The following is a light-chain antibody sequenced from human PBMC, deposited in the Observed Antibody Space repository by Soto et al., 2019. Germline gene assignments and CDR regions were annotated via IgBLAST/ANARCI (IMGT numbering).Light chain of an antibody. CDR2: DVS. CDR3: CSYAGSYTFVGYV. CDR1: SSDVGGYNY. Sequence: QSALTQPRSVSGSPGQSVTFSCTGTSSDVGGYNYVSWYQQHPGKAPKLMIYDVSKRPSGVPDRFSGSKSGNTASLTISGLQAEDEADYYCCSYAGSYTFVGYVFGTGTKVTVL. J-gene: IGLJ1*01. V-gene: IGLV2-11*01.